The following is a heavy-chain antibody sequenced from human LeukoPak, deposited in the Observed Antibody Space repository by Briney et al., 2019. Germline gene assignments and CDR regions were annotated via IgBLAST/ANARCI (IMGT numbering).Heavy chain of an antibody. V-gene: IGHV3-23*01. CDR1: GITASSYA. CDR3: AKDPNGDYIGAFDM. CDR2: ISGSGDRK. D-gene: IGHD4-17*01. J-gene: IGHJ3*02. Sequence: GGSLRLSCEASGITASSYAMTWVRQAPGKGLEWVSTISGSGDRKRYADSVKGRFTISRDNFKNTLYLQMNSLRADDTALYHCAKDPNGDYIGAFDMWGQGTMVTVSS.